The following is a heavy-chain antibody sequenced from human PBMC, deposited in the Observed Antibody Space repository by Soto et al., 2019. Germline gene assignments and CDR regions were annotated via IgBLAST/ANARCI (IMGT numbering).Heavy chain of an antibody. D-gene: IGHD3-22*01. CDR3: ARVQYYYDSSGYYSLDAFDI. CDR1: GYTFTSYY. J-gene: IGHJ3*02. Sequence: ASVKVSCKASGYTFTSYYMHWVRQAPGQGLEWMGIINPSGGSTSYAQKFQGRVTMTRDTSTSTVYMELSSLGSEDTAVYYCARVQYYYDSSGYYSLDAFDIWGQGTMVTVSS. V-gene: IGHV1-46*01. CDR2: INPSGGST.